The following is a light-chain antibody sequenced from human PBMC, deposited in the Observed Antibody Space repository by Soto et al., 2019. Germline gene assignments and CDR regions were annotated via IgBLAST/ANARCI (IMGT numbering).Light chain of an antibody. J-gene: IGLJ1*01. CDR2: RDN. CDR1: SSNIGSNY. Sequence: QSVLTQPPSASGTPGQRVTISCSGSSSNIGSNYVYWYQHLPGTAPRLLIYRDNQRPLGVPDRFSGSKSGTSASLAISGRRSEDEADYYCAAWDDSLSGQVFGTGAKVTVL. CDR3: AAWDDSLSGQV. V-gene: IGLV1-47*01.